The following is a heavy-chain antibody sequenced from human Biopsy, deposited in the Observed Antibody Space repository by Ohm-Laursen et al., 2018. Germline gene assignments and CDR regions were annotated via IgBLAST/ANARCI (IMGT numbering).Heavy chain of an antibody. V-gene: IGHV1-18*01. J-gene: IGHJ5*01. CDR2: ISGFNGIK. CDR3: TRDLQTRAETFDS. D-gene: IGHD4-11*01. Sequence: ASVKVSCKTSGYTYSDYGVSWVRQAPGQGLEWMGWISGFNGIKTSASKFQGRLTMTTDRSASTAYMELRGLRSDDTAVYYCTRDLQTRAETFDSWGQGTLVIVSS. CDR1: GYTYSDYG.